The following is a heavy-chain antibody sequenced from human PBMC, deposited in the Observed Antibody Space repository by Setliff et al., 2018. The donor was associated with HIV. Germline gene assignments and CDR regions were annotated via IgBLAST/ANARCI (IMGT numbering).Heavy chain of an antibody. D-gene: IGHD4-17*01. J-gene: IGHJ6*02. V-gene: IGHV3-13*01. CDR1: GFTFSSYD. Sequence: PGGSLRLSCAASGFTFSSYDMHWVRQATGKGLEWVSAIGTAGDTYYPGSVKGRFAISRENAKNSLYLQMNSLRAGDTAVYYCAKDFQWSTVNTPLNYQYGMDVWGQGTTVTV. CDR2: IGTAGDT. CDR3: AKDFQWSTVNTPLNYQYGMDV.